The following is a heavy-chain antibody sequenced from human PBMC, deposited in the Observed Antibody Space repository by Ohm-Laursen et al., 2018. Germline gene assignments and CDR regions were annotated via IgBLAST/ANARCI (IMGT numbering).Heavy chain of an antibody. D-gene: IGHD3-3*01. J-gene: IGHJ4*02. V-gene: IGHV3-23*01. Sequence: SLRLSCTASGFTFSTSAMSWIRQAPGKGLEWISVITGSGGRTYYADSVKGRFTISRDNSKNTLYLQMNSLRAEDTAVYYCAKSPEGSITIFGVVRYYFDYWGQGTLVTVSS. CDR3: AKSPEGSITIFGVVRYYFDY. CDR2: ITGSGGRT. CDR1: GFTFSTSA.